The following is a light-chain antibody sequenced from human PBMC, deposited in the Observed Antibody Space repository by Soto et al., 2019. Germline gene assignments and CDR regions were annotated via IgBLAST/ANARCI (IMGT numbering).Light chain of an antibody. CDR3: SSYTNINTRACV. CDR1: RSDIGGYNY. Sequence: QSALTQPASVSGSPGQSITISCIGTRSDIGGYNYVSWHQQHPGKAPKLIIYEVTDRPSGVSNRFSGSKSGNTASLTISGLQAEDEAEYYCSSYTNINTRACVFGTGTKLTVL. V-gene: IGLV2-14*01. J-gene: IGLJ1*01. CDR2: EVT.